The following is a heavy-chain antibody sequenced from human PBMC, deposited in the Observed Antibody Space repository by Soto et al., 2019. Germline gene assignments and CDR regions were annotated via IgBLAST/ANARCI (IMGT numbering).Heavy chain of an antibody. CDR2: ISAYNGNT. D-gene: IGHD2-15*01. V-gene: IGHV1-18*01. Sequence: ASVKVSCKASGYTFTSYGISWVRQAPGQGLEWMGWISAYNGNTNYAQKLQGRVTMTTDTSTSTAYMELRSLRSDDTAVYYCASDKSSRICSGGSCNSGYYWLERWGK. CDR3: ASDKSSRICSGGSCNSGYYWLER. CDR1: GYTFTSYG. J-gene: IGHJ5*02.